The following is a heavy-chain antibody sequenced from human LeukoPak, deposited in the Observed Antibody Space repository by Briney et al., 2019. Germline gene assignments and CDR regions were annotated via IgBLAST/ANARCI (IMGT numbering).Heavy chain of an antibody. CDR1: GFTFINHA. V-gene: IGHV3-23*01. Sequence: GGSLRLSCVASGFTFINHAMIWVRQAPGQGLEWVSSIGGSGGGTYYADSVKGRFTISRDNSKNTLYLQMNSLRAEDTAVYYCAKDHNDFWSGNPVNWGQGTLVTVSS. CDR2: IGGSGGGT. D-gene: IGHD3-3*01. CDR3: AKDHNDFWSGNPVN. J-gene: IGHJ4*02.